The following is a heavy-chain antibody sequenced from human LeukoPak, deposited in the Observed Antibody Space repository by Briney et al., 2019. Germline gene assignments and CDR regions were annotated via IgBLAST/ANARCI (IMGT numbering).Heavy chain of an antibody. J-gene: IGHJ4*02. Sequence: PETLSLTCTVSGGSISSYYWSWIRQPAGKGLEWIGRIYTSGSTNYNPSLKSRVTMSVGTSKNQFSLKLSSVTAADTAVYYCARGLNYDSSGYYYYFDYWGQGTLVTVSS. CDR1: GGSISSYY. V-gene: IGHV4-4*07. D-gene: IGHD3-22*01. CDR3: ARGLNYDSSGYYYYFDY. CDR2: IYTSGST.